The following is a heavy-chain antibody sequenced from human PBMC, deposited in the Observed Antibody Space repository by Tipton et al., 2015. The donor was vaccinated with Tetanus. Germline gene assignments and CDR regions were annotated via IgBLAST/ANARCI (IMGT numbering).Heavy chain of an antibody. J-gene: IGHJ4*02. CDR1: GASLRGGDYH. CDR3: ARGWSECSSWSCSPFDS. Sequence: GLVKPSETLSLTCTVSGASLRGGDYHWSWFRQPPGKRLEWIGFVSSSGNSNYSPSLTGRFSMSLDTSKQQFSLSLTSATAADTAVYYCARGWSECSSWSCSPFDSWGQGTLVTVSS. V-gene: IGHV4-61*08. D-gene: IGHD2-2*01. CDR2: VSSSGNS.